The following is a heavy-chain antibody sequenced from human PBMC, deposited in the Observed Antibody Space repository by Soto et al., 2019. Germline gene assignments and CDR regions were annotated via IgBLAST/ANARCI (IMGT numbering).Heavy chain of an antibody. Sequence: ASVKVSCKASGCTFTRYTMNWVRQAPGQRLEWMGWINPDDGNTKSSQKFQDRVIITRDTSASTAYMDLSSLRSEDTAVYYCARGIATGQLDPWGQGTLVTVSS. CDR1: GCTFTRYT. CDR3: ARGIATGQLDP. CDR2: INPDDGNT. J-gene: IGHJ5*02. D-gene: IGHD2-15*01. V-gene: IGHV1-3*01.